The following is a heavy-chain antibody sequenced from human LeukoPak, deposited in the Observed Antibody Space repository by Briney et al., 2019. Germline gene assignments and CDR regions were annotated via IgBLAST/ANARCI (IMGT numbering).Heavy chain of an antibody. CDR2: MNPNSCDT. Sequence: ASVKVSFKASVYTFTGYYMHWVRQATGQALEWVGWMNPNSCDTKYAQMFQGRVTMTRDTSISTAYMEPSRLRSDDTAVYYCARAKKITGTTSVLFDYWGQGTLVTVSS. J-gene: IGHJ4*02. D-gene: IGHD1-7*01. CDR1: VYTFTGYY. CDR3: ARAKKITGTTSVLFDY. V-gene: IGHV1-2*02.